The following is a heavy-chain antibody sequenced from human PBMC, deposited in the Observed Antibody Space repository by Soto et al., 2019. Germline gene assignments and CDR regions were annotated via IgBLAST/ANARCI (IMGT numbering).Heavy chain of an antibody. CDR3: AADTLAFTRRRGYYYYMDV. Sequence: QMQLVQSGPEVKKPGTSVKVSCKASGFTFTSSAMQWVRQARGQRLEWIGWIVVGSGNTNYAQKFQERVTITRDMSTSTAYMELSSLRSEDTAVYYCAADTLAFTRRRGYYYYMDVWGKGTTVTVSS. CDR2: IVVGSGNT. V-gene: IGHV1-58*02. CDR1: GFTFTSSA. D-gene: IGHD3-3*02. J-gene: IGHJ6*03.